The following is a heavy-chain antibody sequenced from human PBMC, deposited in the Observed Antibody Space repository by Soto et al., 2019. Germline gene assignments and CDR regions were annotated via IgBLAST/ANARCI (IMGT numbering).Heavy chain of an antibody. CDR1: GFIFSDYG. CDR3: ARDLWDTNEITRFDS. CDR2: IWNDGSRE. J-gene: IGHJ5*01. Sequence: QVQLVESRGGVVQPGRSLGLTCAASGFIFSDYGIHWVRQAPGKGLEWVAVIWNDGSREYYTDSVRGRFTISRDNSKNTVHLQMNSLRAEDTAVYYCARDLWDTNEITRFDSCGQGTLVTVSS. V-gene: IGHV3-33*01. D-gene: IGHD3-16*01.